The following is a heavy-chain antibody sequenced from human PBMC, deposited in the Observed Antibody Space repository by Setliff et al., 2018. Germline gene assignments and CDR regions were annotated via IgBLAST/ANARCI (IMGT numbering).Heavy chain of an antibody. J-gene: IGHJ5*02. CDR3: ARWTIVVVVAATTTSNWFDP. D-gene: IGHD2-15*01. V-gene: IGHV1-3*01. CDR2: IHAGNGDT. CDR1: GFTSTNYA. Sequence: ASVKVSCKASGFTSTNYAIHWVRQAPGQRPECMGWIHAGNGDTKYSQKFQGRVTISVDTSKNQFSLKLSSVTAADTAVYYCARWTIVVVVAATTTSNWFDPWGQGTLVTVSS.